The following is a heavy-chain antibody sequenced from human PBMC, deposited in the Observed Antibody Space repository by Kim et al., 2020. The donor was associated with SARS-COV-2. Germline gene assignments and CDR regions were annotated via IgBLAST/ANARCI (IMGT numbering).Heavy chain of an antibody. CDR1: GFTFSSYA. CDR3: ARGSTMVRGVIIGGEPFRA. Sequence: GGSLRLSCAASGFTFSSYAMHWVRQAPGKGLEWVAVISYDGSNKYYADSVKGRFTISRDNSKNTLYLQMNSLRAEDTAVYYCARGSTMVRGVIIGGEPFRAWGQGTLVTVSS. V-gene: IGHV3-30-3*01. D-gene: IGHD3-10*01. J-gene: IGHJ5*02. CDR2: ISYDGSNK.